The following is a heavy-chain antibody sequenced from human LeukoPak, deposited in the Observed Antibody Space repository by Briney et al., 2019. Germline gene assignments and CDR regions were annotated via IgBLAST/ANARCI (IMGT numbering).Heavy chain of an antibody. CDR2: ISGSGGST. Sequence: GGSLRLSCAASGFTFSSYAMSWVRQAPGKGLEWVPAISGSGGSTYYADSVKGRFTISRDNSKNALYLQMNSLRAEDTAVYYCAKGVEYDILTGYSDDAFDIWGQGTMVTVSS. V-gene: IGHV3-23*01. CDR3: AKGVEYDILTGYSDDAFDI. CDR1: GFTFSSYA. D-gene: IGHD3-9*01. J-gene: IGHJ3*02.